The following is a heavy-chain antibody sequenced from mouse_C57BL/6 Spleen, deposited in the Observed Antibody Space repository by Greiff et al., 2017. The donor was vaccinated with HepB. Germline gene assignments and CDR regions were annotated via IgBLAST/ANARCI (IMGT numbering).Heavy chain of an antibody. Sequence: QVQLKQSGAELVRPGASVTLSCKASGYTFTDYEMHWVKQTPVHGLEWIGAIDPETGGTAYNQKFKGKAILTADKSSSTAYMELRSLTSEDSAVYYCTRLWLHFDYWGQGTTLTVSS. CDR1: GYTFTDYE. D-gene: IGHD1-1*02. J-gene: IGHJ2*01. CDR3: TRLWLHFDY. CDR2: IDPETGGT. V-gene: IGHV1-15*01.